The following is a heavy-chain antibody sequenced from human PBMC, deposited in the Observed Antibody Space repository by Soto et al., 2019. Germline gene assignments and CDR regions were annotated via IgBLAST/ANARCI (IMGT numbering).Heavy chain of an antibody. CDR2: IYYSGST. Sequence: ETLSLTCTVSGGSISSYYWSWIRQPPGKGLEWIGYIYYSGSTNYNPSLKSRVTISVDTSKNQFSLKLSSVTAADTAVYYCARGGHNYYDSSDDEYFQHWGQGTLVTVSS. V-gene: IGHV4-59*08. CDR1: GGSISSYY. CDR3: ARGGHNYYDSSDDEYFQH. D-gene: IGHD3-22*01. J-gene: IGHJ1*01.